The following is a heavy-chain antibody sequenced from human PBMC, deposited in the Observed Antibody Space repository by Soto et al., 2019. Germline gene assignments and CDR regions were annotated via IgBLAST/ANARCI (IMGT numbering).Heavy chain of an antibody. V-gene: IGHV3-23*01. J-gene: IGHJ4*02. CDR1: GFTFSGYA. CDR2: ISGTGDNT. CDR3: AKDKYAYFHS. Sequence: GGSLRLSCAASGFTFSGYAMTWVRQAPGKGLEWVSTISGTGDNTYYADSVKGRFTISRDNSRNTLYLQMNSLRADDTALYYCAKDKYAYFHSWGQGTLVTVSS.